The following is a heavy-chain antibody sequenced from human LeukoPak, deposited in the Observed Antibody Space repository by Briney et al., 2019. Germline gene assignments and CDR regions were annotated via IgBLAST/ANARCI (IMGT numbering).Heavy chain of an antibody. CDR3: AREEQLGILDY. CDR1: GYIFTDYF. V-gene: IGHV1-2*02. Sequence: ALVKVSCKPSGYIFTDYFLHWVRQAPGQGLEWMGWINPNTGGTNYAQKFRGRVTVTRDTSISTAYMELTRLKSDDTAVYYCAREEQLGILDYWGHGTRVTVSS. CDR2: INPNTGGT. J-gene: IGHJ4*01. D-gene: IGHD1-1*01.